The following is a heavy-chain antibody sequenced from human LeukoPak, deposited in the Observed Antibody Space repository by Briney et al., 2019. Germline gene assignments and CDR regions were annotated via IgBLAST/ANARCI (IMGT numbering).Heavy chain of an antibody. Sequence: GASVKVSCKASGYTFTSYDIDWVRQATGQGLEWMGWMNPNSGNTGYAQKFQGRVTMTRNTSISTAYMELSSLRSEDTAVYYCARNGYSFFSGYFDLWGRGTLVTVSS. J-gene: IGHJ2*01. CDR2: MNPNSGNT. D-gene: IGHD2-21*01. CDR3: ARNGYSFFSGYFDL. CDR1: GYTFTSYD. V-gene: IGHV1-8*01.